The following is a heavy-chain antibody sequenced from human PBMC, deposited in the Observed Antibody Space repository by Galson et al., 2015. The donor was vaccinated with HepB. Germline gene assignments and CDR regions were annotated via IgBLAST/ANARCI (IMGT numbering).Heavy chain of an antibody. J-gene: IGHJ4*02. CDR1: GYTFTSYG. CDR3: ARGSEYYGSGSFFDY. Sequence: SAKFSCKASGYTFTSYGISWVRQAPGQGLEWMGWISAYNGNTNYAQKLQGRVTMTTDTSTSTAYMELRSLRSDDTAVYYCARGSEYYGSGSFFDYWGQGTLVTVSS. D-gene: IGHD3-10*01. CDR2: ISAYNGNT. V-gene: IGHV1-18*01.